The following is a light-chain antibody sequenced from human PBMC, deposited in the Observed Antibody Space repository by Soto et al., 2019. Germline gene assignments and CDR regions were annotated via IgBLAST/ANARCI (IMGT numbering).Light chain of an antibody. J-gene: IGLJ1*01. CDR1: SSDVGGYNY. CDR3: SSYTGSGTLYV. Sequence: QSALTQPASVSGSPGQSITISCTGTSSDVGGYNYVSWYQQHPGEAPKLLIYDVSNRPSVVSNRFSGSKSGNTASLTISGLQDDDEADYYCSSYTGSGTLYVFGTGTKLTVL. V-gene: IGLV2-14*03. CDR2: DVS.